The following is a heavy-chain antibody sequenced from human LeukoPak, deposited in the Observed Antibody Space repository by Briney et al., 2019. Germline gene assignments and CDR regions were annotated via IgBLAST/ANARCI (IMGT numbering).Heavy chain of an antibody. CDR3: ARAGYCSSTSCYFGYYYYGMDA. J-gene: IGHJ6*02. CDR1: GGSISSYY. Sequence: SETLSLTCTVSGGSISSYYWSWIRQPPGKGLEWIGYIYYSGSTNYNPSLKSRVTISVDTSMNQFSLKLSSVTAADTAVYYCARAGYCSSTSCYFGYYYYGMDAWGQGTTVTVSS. V-gene: IGHV4-59*01. D-gene: IGHD2-2*01. CDR2: IYYSGST.